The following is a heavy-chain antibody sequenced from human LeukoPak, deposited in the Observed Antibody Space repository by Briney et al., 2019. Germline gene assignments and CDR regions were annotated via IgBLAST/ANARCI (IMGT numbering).Heavy chain of an antibody. Sequence: PSETLSLTCTVSGGSFSSYYWSWLRQTPGKGLEWIGYVYYSGSTNYNPSLKSRVTISVDTSKNQFSLILSSATAADTAVYYCARDVSGGRWGAFDIWSQGTMVTVSS. V-gene: IGHV4-59*01. CDR2: VYYSGST. CDR3: ARDVSGGRWGAFDI. J-gene: IGHJ3*02. D-gene: IGHD2-15*01. CDR1: GGSFSSYY.